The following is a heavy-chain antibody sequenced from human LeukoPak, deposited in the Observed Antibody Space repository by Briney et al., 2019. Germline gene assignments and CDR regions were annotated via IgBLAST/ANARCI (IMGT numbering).Heavy chain of an antibody. CDR3: ARDYDY. CDR2: ISYDGSNK. J-gene: IGHJ4*02. V-gene: IGHV3-30-3*01. CDR1: GFTFSSYA. Sequence: PGRFLRLSCAASGFTFSSYAMHWVRQAPGKGLEWVAVISYDGSNKYYADSVKGRFTISRDNSKNTLYLQMNSLRAEDTAVYYCARDYDYWGQGTLVTVSS.